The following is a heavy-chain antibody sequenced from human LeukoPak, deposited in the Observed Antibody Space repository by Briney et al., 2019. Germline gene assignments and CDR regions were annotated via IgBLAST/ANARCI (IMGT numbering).Heavy chain of an antibody. D-gene: IGHD5-24*01. J-gene: IGHJ4*02. CDR2: IYPGDSDT. Sequence: GASLKISFKGSGYSFTNYWIGWVRPMPGKGLEWMGIIYPGDSDTRYSPSVQGQVTISDEKSISTAYLQWSSLKASDTALYYCASRKKGMATAGFDYWGQGTLVTVSS. CDR3: ASRKKGMATAGFDY. V-gene: IGHV5-51*01. CDR1: GYSFTNYW.